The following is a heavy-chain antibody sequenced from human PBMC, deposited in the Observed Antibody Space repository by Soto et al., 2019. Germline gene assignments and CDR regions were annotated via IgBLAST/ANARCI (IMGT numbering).Heavy chain of an antibody. D-gene: IGHD6-6*01. CDR1: GYTFTSYC. Sequence: ASVKVSCKASGYTFTSYCMHWVRQAPGQGLEWMGIINPSGGSTSYAQKFQGRVTMTRDTSTSTVYMELSSLRSEDTAVYYCARDLSIAAPPGWFDPWGQGTLVTVSS. CDR3: ARDLSIAAPPGWFDP. V-gene: IGHV1-46*01. J-gene: IGHJ5*02. CDR2: INPSGGST.